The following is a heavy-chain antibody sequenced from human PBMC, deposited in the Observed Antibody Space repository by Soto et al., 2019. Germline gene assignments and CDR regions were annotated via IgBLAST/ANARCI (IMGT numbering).Heavy chain of an antibody. CDR2: ISAYNGNT. CDR3: ARWYYGDYDLIFPDY. CDR1: GYTFTSYG. Sequence: QVQLVQSGAEVKKPGASVKVSCKASGYTFTSYGISWVRQDPGQGLAWMGWISAYNGNTNYVQKLQGRVTMTTDTSTSTAYMELRSLGSDDTAVYYCARWYYGDYDLIFPDYWGQGTLVTVSS. V-gene: IGHV1-18*01. D-gene: IGHD4-17*01. J-gene: IGHJ4*02.